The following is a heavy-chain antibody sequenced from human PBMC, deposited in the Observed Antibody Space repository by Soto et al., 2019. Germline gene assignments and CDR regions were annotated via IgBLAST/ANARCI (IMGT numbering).Heavy chain of an antibody. D-gene: IGHD6-6*01. CDR2: INAGNGNT. Sequence: ASVKVSCKASGYTFTSYAMHWVRQAPGQRLEWMGWINAGNGNTKYSQKFQGRVTITRDTSASTAYMELSSLRSEDTAVYYCARSIAARNDDAFDIWGQGTMVTV. V-gene: IGHV1-3*01. J-gene: IGHJ3*02. CDR3: ARSIAARNDDAFDI. CDR1: GYTFTSYA.